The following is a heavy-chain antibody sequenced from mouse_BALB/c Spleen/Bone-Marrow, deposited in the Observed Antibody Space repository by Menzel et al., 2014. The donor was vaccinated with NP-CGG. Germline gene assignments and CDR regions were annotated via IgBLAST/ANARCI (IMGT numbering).Heavy chain of an antibody. CDR1: GFNIKDTY. CDR3: ASYVYGYYFDY. Sequence: DVKFQESGAELVKPGASVKLSCTASGFNIKDTYMHWVKQRPEQGLEWIGRIDPANVNTKYDPKFQGKATITADTSSNTAYLQLSSLTSEDTAVYYCASYVYGYYFDYWGQGTTLTVSS. J-gene: IGHJ2*01. CDR2: IDPANVNT. V-gene: IGHV14-3*02. D-gene: IGHD1-1*01.